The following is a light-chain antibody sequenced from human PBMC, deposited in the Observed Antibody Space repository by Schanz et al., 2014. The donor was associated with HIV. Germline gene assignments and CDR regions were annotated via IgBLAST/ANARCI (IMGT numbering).Light chain of an antibody. V-gene: IGLV2-11*01. CDR3: SSYAGTNNFWV. CDR1: SSDVGGHDY. J-gene: IGLJ3*02. CDR2: DVT. Sequence: QSALTQPRSVSGSPGQSVTISCTGTSSDVGGHDYVSWYQIHPGKAPKLMIYDVTKRPSGVPDRFSASKSGNTASLTISGLQAEDEADYYCSSYAGTNNFWVFGGGTKVTVL.